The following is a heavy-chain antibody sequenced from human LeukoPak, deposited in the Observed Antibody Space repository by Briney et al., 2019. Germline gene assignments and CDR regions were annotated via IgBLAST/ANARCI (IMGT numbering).Heavy chain of an antibody. D-gene: IGHD2-2*01. J-gene: IGHJ4*02. CDR1: GFTVSSNY. V-gene: IGHV3-53*01. CDR2: IYSGGST. CDR3: ARERQLRH. Sequence: GGSLRLSCAASGFTVSSNYMSWVRQAPGKGLEWVSVIYSGGSTYYADSVKGRFTISRDNAKNLLYLQMNSLRAEDTAVYYCARERQLRHWGQGTLVTVSS.